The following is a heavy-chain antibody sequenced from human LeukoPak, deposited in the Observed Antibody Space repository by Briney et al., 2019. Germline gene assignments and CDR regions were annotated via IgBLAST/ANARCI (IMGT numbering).Heavy chain of an antibody. CDR2: ISWNSGSI. D-gene: IGHD3-10*01. V-gene: IGHV3-9*01. CDR1: GFLFDDYA. Sequence: GGSLRLSCAASGFLFDDYAMPWVRQAPGKGLEWVSGISWNSGSICYADSVKGRFTISRDNAKNSLYLQMNSLRAEDTALYYCAKGSPLYYYGSGPNFDYWGQGTLVTVSS. J-gene: IGHJ4*02. CDR3: AKGSPLYYYGSGPNFDY.